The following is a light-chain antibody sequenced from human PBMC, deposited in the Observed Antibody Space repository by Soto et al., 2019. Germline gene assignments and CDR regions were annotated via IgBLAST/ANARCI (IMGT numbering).Light chain of an antibody. CDR2: GAS. CDR1: QSVSSSY. J-gene: IGKJ4*01. CDR3: QQYGSSLGT. V-gene: IGKV3-20*01. Sequence: EIVLTQSPGTLSLSPGERATLSCRASQSVSSSYLAWYQQKPGQAPRLLIYGASSRATGIPDRFSGSGSGTDFTLIISRLEPEDFAVYYWQQYGSSLGTFGGGTKVEIK.